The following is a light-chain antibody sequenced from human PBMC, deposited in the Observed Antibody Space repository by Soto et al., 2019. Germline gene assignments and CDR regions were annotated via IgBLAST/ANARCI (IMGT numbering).Light chain of an antibody. CDR2: GAS. J-gene: IGKJ1*01. CDR3: QQYGSSRWT. CDR1: QSVSSSY. Sequence: EIVLTQSPGTLSLSPGERATLSCRASQSVSSSYLAWYQQNRGLAPRLLIYGASSRAPGIPDRFGGSGSGTDFTLTISRLEPEDFAVYYCQQYGSSRWTFGQGTKVDIK. V-gene: IGKV3-20*01.